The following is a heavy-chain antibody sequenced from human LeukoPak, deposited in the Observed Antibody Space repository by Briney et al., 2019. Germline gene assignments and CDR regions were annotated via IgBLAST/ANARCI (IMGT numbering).Heavy chain of an antibody. CDR3: ARESGGWLLNEDDAFDI. D-gene: IGHD6-19*01. J-gene: IGHJ3*02. V-gene: IGHV4-59*01. CDR2: IYHSGST. Sequence: SETLSLTCTVSGGSISSYYWSWIRQPPGKGLEWIGYIYHSGSTNYNPSLKSRVTISVDTSKNQFSLKLSSVTAADTAVYYCARESGGWLLNEDDAFDIWGQGTMVTVSS. CDR1: GGSISSYY.